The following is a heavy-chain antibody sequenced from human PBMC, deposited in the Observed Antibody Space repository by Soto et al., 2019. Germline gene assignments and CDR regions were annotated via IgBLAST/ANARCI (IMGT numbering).Heavy chain of an antibody. CDR3: ARGHPNDFWSAHYYYYYMDV. CDR2: MNPSSGNT. J-gene: IGHJ6*03. Sequence: ASVKVSCKASGYTFTSYDINWVRQATGQGLEWMGWMNPSSGNTGYAQKFQGRVTMTRNTSISTAYMELSSLRSEDTAVYYCARGHPNDFWSAHYYYYYMDVWGKGTTVTVSS. CDR1: GYTFTSYD. V-gene: IGHV1-8*01. D-gene: IGHD3-3*01.